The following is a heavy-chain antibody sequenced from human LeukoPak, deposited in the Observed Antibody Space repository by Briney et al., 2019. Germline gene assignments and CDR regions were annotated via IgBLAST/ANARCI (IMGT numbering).Heavy chain of an antibody. Sequence: GGSLRLSCTASGFTFGDYAMTWVRQAPGKGLEWVGFIRSEAYGGTTEFAASVKGRFIISRDDSKSIAYLQMNSLKTEDTAVYYCTAYDPSDYYGMDVWGQGTTVTVS. V-gene: IGHV3-49*04. J-gene: IGHJ6*02. CDR2: IRSEAYGGTT. D-gene: IGHD5-12*01. CDR1: GFTFGDYA. CDR3: TAYDPSDYYGMDV.